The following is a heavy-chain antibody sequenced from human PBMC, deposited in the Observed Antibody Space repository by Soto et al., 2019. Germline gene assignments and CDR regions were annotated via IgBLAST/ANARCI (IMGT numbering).Heavy chain of an antibody. Sequence: LATLCHTWTVAGGTSRGHDWSWIRQKPGKGLEWIGYIYYSGSTNYNPSLKSRVTISVDTSKNQFSLKLSSVTAADTAVYYCARMVGGYNLFDYWGQGTLVTVSS. CDR1: GGTSRGHD. CDR3: ARMVGGYNLFDY. CDR2: IYYSGST. J-gene: IGHJ4*02. V-gene: IGHV4-59*11. D-gene: IGHD5-12*01.